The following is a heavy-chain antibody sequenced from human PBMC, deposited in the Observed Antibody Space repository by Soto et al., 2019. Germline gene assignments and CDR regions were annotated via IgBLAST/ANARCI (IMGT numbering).Heavy chain of an antibody. CDR3: ARYSSSHGGFDP. CDR2: IGTAGDT. D-gene: IGHD6-13*01. V-gene: IGHV3-13*01. J-gene: IGHJ5*02. CDR1: GFTFSSYD. Sequence: GGSLRLSCAVSGFTFSSYDMHWVRQATGKGLEWVSAIGTAGDTYYPGSVKGRFTISRENAKNSLYLQMSSLSAGDTAVYYCARYSSSHGGFDPWGQGTLVTVSS.